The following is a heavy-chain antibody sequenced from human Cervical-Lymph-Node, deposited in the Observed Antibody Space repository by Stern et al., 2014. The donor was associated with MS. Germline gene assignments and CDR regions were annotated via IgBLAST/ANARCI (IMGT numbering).Heavy chain of an antibody. CDR1: GFTFSSYG. CDR3: AKASSPSHYYYYGMDV. V-gene: IGHV3-30*18. CDR2: ISADGRNK. Sequence: VQLLESVGGVVQPGRSLRLSCAASGFTFSSYGMHWVRPAPGKGLEGVAVISADGRNKYYADSVKGQSTIPRDTSKNTLYLQMNSLRAEDTAVYYCAKASSPSHYYYYGMDVWGQGTTVTVSS. D-gene: IGHD6-6*01. J-gene: IGHJ6*02.